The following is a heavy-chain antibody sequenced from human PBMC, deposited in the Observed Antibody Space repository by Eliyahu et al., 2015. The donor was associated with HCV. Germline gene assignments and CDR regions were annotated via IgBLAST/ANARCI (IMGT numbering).Heavy chain of an antibody. Sequence: KGLEWVAVISYDGSNKYYADSVKGRFTISRDNSKNTLYLQMNSLRAEDTAVYYCAKEGLSSDAFDYWGQGTLVTVSS. J-gene: IGHJ4*02. CDR2: ISYDGSNK. D-gene: IGHD2-21*02. V-gene: IGHV3-30*18. CDR3: AKEGLSSDAFDY.